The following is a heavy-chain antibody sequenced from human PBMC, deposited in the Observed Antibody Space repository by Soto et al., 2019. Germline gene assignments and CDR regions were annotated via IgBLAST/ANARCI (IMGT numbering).Heavy chain of an antibody. CDR3: ARDSIPPEYSSSSPYTAYYYYYYMDV. J-gene: IGHJ6*03. Sequence: GGSLRLSCAASGFTFSSYSMNWVRQAPGKGLEWVSYISSSNSTIYYADSVKGRFTISRDNAKNSLYLEMNSLRAEETAVYYCARDSIPPEYSSSSPYTAYYYYYYMDVWGKGTTVTVSS. CDR2: ISSSNSTI. V-gene: IGHV3-48*01. D-gene: IGHD6-6*01. CDR1: GFTFSSYS.